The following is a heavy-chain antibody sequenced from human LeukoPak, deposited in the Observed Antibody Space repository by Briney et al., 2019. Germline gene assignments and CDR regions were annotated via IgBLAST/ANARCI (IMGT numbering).Heavy chain of an antibody. CDR1: GGTFSSYA. CDR3: ARGGVVVTIGHDY. V-gene: IGHV1-69*13. J-gene: IGHJ4*02. CDR2: IIPIFGTA. Sequence: ASVKVTSKASGGTFSSYAISWVRQAPGQGLEWMGGIIPIFGTANYAQKFQGRVTITADESTSTAYMELSSLRSEDTAVYYCARGGVVVTIGHDYWGQGTLVTVSS. D-gene: IGHD3-22*01.